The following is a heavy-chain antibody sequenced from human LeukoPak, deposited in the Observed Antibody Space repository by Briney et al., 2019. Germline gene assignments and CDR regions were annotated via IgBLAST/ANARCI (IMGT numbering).Heavy chain of an antibody. CDR2: ISSSSSYI. CDR3: ARDGEEEMDYDFWSGYGNFDY. J-gene: IGHJ4*02. Sequence: KPGGSLRLSCAASGFTFSSYSMNWVRQAPGKGLEWVSSISSSSSYIYYADSVKGRFTISRDNAKNSLYLQMNSLRAEDTAVYYCARDGEEEMDYDFWSGYGNFDYWGQGTLVTVSS. V-gene: IGHV3-21*01. D-gene: IGHD3-3*01. CDR1: GFTFSSYS.